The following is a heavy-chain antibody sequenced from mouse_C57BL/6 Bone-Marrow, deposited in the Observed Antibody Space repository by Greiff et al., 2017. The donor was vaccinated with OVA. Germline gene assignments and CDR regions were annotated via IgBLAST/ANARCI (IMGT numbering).Heavy chain of an antibody. V-gene: IGHV1-50*01. J-gene: IGHJ2*01. Sequence: VQLQQPGAELVKPGASVKLSCKASGYTFTSYWMQWVKQRPGQGLEWIGEIDPSDSYTNYNQKFKGKATLTVDTSSSTAYMQLSSLTSEDSAVYYGARDSNYGGYYFDYWGQGTTLTVSS. CDR2: IDPSDSYT. D-gene: IGHD2-5*01. CDR3: ARDSNYGGYYFDY. CDR1: GYTFTSYW.